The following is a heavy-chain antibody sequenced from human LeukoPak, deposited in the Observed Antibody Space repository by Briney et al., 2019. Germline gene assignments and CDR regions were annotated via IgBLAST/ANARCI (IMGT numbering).Heavy chain of an antibody. Sequence: GGFLRLSCAASGFSVSSNFMSWVRQAPGRGLEWVSVIYAGGTTHYIDSVKGRFTISRDNSNNTVFLQMNSLRGDDTAVYYCVREWANQRQRRDDWGQGTLVTVSS. CDR2: IYAGGTT. D-gene: IGHD1-14*01. CDR3: VREWANQRQRRDD. CDR1: GFSVSSNF. J-gene: IGHJ4*02. V-gene: IGHV3-53*01.